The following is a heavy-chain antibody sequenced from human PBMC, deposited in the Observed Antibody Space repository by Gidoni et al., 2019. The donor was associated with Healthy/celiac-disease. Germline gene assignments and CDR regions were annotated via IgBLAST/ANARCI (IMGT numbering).Heavy chain of an antibody. V-gene: IGHV3-23*01. CDR3: AKGPVLRYFLFDI. CDR1: GFTFSSYA. J-gene: IGHJ3*02. Sequence: EVQLLESGGGLVQPGGSLRLSCAASGFTFSSYAMSWFRQAPGKGLEWVSAISGSGGSTYYADSVKGRFTISRDNSKNTLYLQMNSLRAEDTAVYYCAKGPVLRYFLFDIWGQGTMVTVSS. D-gene: IGHD3-9*01. CDR2: ISGSGGST.